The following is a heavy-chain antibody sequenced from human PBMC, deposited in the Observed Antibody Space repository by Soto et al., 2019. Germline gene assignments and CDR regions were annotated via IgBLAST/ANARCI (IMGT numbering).Heavy chain of an antibody. Sequence: GGSLRLSCAASGFTFSSYGMHWVRQAPGKGLEWVAVISYDGSNKYYADSVKGRFTISRDNSKNTLYLQMNSLRAEDTAVYYCANPYGDYVGNYYYYGMDVWGQGTTVTVSS. CDR3: ANPYGDYVGNYYYYGMDV. J-gene: IGHJ6*02. CDR1: GFTFSSYG. D-gene: IGHD4-17*01. V-gene: IGHV3-30*18. CDR2: ISYDGSNK.